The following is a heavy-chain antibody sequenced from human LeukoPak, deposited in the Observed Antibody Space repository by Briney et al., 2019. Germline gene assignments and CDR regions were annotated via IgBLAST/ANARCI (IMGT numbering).Heavy chain of an antibody. CDR2: XXYSGNT. Sequence: PSETLSLTCTVSGGSISNYYWSWIRQPPGKGXXXXXXXXYSGNTNYNPSLKSXXTISVDTSKNQFSLKLTSVTAADTAVYYCARVRYGSTHRCYDREFDNWGPGTLVTVSS. V-gene: IGHV4-59*01. CDR1: GGSISNYY. J-gene: IGHJ4*02. D-gene: IGHD6-19*01. CDR3: ARVRYGSTHRCYDREFDN.